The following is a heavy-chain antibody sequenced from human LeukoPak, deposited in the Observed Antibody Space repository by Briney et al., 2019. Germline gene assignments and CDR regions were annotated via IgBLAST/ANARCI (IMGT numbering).Heavy chain of an antibody. D-gene: IGHD6-19*01. J-gene: IGHJ4*02. CDR1: GFTFSSYW. Sequence: PGGSLRLSCAASGFTFSSYWMSWVRQAPGKGLEWVANIKQDGSEKYYVDSVKGRFTISRDNAKNSLYLQMSSLRAEDTAVYYCAGPPQAGPFDYWGQGTLVTVSS. V-gene: IGHV3-7*01. CDR3: AGPPQAGPFDY. CDR2: IKQDGSEK.